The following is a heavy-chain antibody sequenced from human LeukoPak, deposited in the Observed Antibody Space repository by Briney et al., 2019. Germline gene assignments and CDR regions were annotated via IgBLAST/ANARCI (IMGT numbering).Heavy chain of an antibody. CDR1: GFTFSSYA. Sequence: GGSLRLSCAASGFTFSSYAMSWVRQAPGKGLEWVSAISGSGGSTYYADSVKGRFTISRDNPKNTLYLQMNSLRAEDTAVYYCAKWELYSGFYYIDYWGQGTLATVSS. CDR2: ISGSGGST. D-gene: IGHD1-26*01. J-gene: IGHJ4*02. CDR3: AKWELYSGFYYIDY. V-gene: IGHV3-23*01.